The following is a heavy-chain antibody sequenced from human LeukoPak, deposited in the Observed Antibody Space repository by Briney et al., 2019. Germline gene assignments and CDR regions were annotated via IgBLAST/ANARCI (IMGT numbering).Heavy chain of an antibody. Sequence: GGSLRLSCAASGFTFSSYWMSWVRQAPGKGLEWVANIKKDGSEKFYVDSVKGRFTISRDNSKNTLYLQMGSLRAEDMAVYYCARDLRADDGSGSYWGQGTLVTVSS. D-gene: IGHD3-10*01. CDR3: ARDLRADDGSGSY. J-gene: IGHJ4*02. V-gene: IGHV3-7*01. CDR2: IKKDGSEK. CDR1: GFTFSSYW.